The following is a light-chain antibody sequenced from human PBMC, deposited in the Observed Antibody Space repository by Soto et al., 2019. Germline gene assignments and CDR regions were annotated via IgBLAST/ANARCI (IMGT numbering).Light chain of an antibody. Sequence: ELVLTQSPGTLSLSPGERATLSCRASQSVSSTYLAWYQQKPGQAPRLLIYGASTRATGIPDRFSGSGSGTDFTLTVSRLEPEDFAVYYCQQYGGSLITFGQGTRLEIK. CDR3: QQYGGSLIT. V-gene: IGKV3-20*01. J-gene: IGKJ5*01. CDR1: QSVSSTY. CDR2: GAS.